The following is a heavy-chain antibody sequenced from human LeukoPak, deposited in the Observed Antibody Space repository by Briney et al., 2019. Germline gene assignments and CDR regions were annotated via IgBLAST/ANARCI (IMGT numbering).Heavy chain of an antibody. D-gene: IGHD3-10*01. CDR2: IKTNSDGGTT. J-gene: IGHJ4*02. V-gene: IGHV3-15*01. CDR1: GFTFSDHY. CDR3: TAYGFDY. Sequence: GGSLRLSCAASGFTFSDHYMDWVRQAPGKGLEWLGRIKTNSDGGTTDYAAPVKGRFTISRDDSKNTVYLQMNSLKTEDTAVYYCTAYGFDYWGQGTLVTVSS.